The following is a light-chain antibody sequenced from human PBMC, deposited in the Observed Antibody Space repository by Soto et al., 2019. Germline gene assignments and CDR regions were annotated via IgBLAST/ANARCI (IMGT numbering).Light chain of an antibody. CDR1: QNIRSR. J-gene: IGKJ3*01. CDR2: DAS. V-gene: IGKV1-5*01. Sequence: DFQMTQPPSTLSASVGDRVTITCRASQNIRSRLAWFQQKPGKAPKLLIYDASSLESGVPSRFSGRRSGTDFTLTISSLEPEDFAVYYCQQRSNWPFTFGPGTKVDIK. CDR3: QQRSNWPFT.